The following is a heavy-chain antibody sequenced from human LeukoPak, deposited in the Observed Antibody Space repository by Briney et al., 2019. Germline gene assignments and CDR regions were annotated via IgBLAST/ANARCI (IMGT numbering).Heavy chain of an antibody. CDR3: ARDGSYATEYFQH. J-gene: IGHJ1*01. Sequence: GGSLRLSCAASGFTFSSYWMSWVRQAPGKGLEWVANIKQDGSEKYYVDSVKGRFTISRDNAKNSLYLQMNSLRAEGTAVYYCARDGSYATEYFQHWGQGTLVTVSS. CDR1: GFTFSSYW. CDR2: IKQDGSEK. D-gene: IGHD1-26*01. V-gene: IGHV3-7*01.